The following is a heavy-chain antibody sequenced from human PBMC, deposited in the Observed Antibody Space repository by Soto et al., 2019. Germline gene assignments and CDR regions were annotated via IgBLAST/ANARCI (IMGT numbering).Heavy chain of an antibody. CDR3: VKGGKYSSSSIDY. V-gene: IGHV3-64D*06. Sequence: PGGSLRLSCSASGFIFSSNAMHWVRQAPGKGLEYVSSIRSDGGRTYYTDSVRGRFTISRDNSKNTVYLQMSSLRPEDTALYYCVKGGKYSSSSIDYWGQGTLVTVSS. CDR1: GFIFSSNA. D-gene: IGHD6-13*01. J-gene: IGHJ4*02. CDR2: IRSDGGRT.